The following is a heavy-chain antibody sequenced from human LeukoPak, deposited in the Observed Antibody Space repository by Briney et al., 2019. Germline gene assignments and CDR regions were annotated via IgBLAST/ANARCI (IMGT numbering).Heavy chain of an antibody. CDR2: IYYSGST. J-gene: IGHJ4*02. V-gene: IGHV4-59*01. Sequence: SETLSLTCTVSGGSISSYYWSWVRQPPGKGLEWIGYIYYSGSTNYNPSLTSRVTISVDTSKNQFSLKLSSVTAADTAVYYCARDFAGYEDWGQGTLVTVSS. CDR1: GGSISSYY. CDR3: ARDFAGYED. D-gene: IGHD6-13*01.